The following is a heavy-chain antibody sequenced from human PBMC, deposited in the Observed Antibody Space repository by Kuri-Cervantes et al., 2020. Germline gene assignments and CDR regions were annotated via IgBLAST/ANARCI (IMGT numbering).Heavy chain of an antibody. Sequence: ASVKVSCKASGYTFTGYYIHWVRQAPGQGLEWMGWINPNSGGTNSAQKFQGRVTMTRDTSISTAYMELRRLRSDDTAVYYCAREEGCMLSNMDVGGKGTTVTVSS. CDR1: GYTFTGYY. V-gene: IGHV1-2*02. CDR2: INPNSGGT. J-gene: IGHJ6*03. D-gene: IGHD2-8*01. CDR3: AREEGCMLSNMDV.